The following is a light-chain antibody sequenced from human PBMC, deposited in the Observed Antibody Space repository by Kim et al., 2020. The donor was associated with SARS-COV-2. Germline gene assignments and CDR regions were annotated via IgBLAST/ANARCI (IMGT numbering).Light chain of an antibody. J-gene: IGKJ4*01. V-gene: IGKV4-1*01. CDR1: QSLLYNSNNKNY. CDR2: WAS. CDR3: QQYYSALVT. Sequence: DIVMAQSPDSLAVSLGERATINCKSSQSLLYNSNNKNYLAWYQQKPGQPPRLLIYWASTRESGVPDRFSGSGSGTDFTLTINSLHTEGVAVYYCQQYYSALVTFGGGTKVDIK.